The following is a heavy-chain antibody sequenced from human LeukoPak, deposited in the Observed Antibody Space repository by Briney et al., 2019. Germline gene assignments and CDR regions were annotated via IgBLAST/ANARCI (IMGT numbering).Heavy chain of an antibody. V-gene: IGHV3-23*01. D-gene: IGHD5-18*01. Sequence: GGSLRLSCAASGFTFSSYAMSWVRQAPGKGLEWVSPISGSGGSTYYADSVKGRFTISRDNSKNTLYLQMNSLRAEDTAVYYCAKDLTPTRYRTYGMDVWGQGTTVTVSS. CDR1: GFTFSSYA. CDR3: AKDLTPTRYRTYGMDV. J-gene: IGHJ6*02. CDR2: ISGSGGST.